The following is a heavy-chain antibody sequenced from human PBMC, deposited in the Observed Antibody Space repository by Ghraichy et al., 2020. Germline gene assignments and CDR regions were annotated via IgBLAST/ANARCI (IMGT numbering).Heavy chain of an antibody. D-gene: IGHD6-13*01. CDR1: GGTFSSYA. CDR2: IIPIFGTA. J-gene: IGHJ6*03. V-gene: IGHV1-69*06. Sequence: SVKVSCKASGGTFSSYAISWVRQAPGQGLEWMGGIIPIFGTANYAQKFQGRVTITADKSTSTAYMELSSLRSEDTPVYYCSSGTAAARSYYYYYMDVWGKGTTVTGSS. CDR3: SSGTAAARSYYYYYMDV.